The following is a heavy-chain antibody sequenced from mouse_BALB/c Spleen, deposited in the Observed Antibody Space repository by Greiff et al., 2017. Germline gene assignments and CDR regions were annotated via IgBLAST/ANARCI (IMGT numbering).Heavy chain of an antibody. CDR1: GFNIKDTY. J-gene: IGHJ3*01. Sequence: EVKLQESGAELVKPGASVKLSCTASGFNIKDTYMHWVKQRPEQGLEWIGRIDPANGNTKYDPKFQGKATITADTSSNTAYLQLSSLTSEDTAVYYCARRGITTLFAYWGQGTLVTVSA. CDR3: ARRGITTLFAY. D-gene: IGHD2-4*01. V-gene: IGHV14-3*02. CDR2: IDPANGNT.